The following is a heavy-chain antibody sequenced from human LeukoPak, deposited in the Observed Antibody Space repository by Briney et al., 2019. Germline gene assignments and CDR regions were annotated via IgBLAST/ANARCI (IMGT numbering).Heavy chain of an antibody. CDR1: GGSVSSGSYY. CDR3: ARVRWFGDRWFDP. D-gene: IGHD3-10*01. V-gene: IGHV4-61*01. J-gene: IGHJ5*02. Sequence: PSETLSLTCTVSGGSVSSGSYYWSWIRQPPGKGLEWIGYIYYSGSTNYNPSLKSRVTISVDTSKNQFSLELSSVTAADTAVYYCARVRWFGDRWFDPWGQGTLVTVSS. CDR2: IYYSGST.